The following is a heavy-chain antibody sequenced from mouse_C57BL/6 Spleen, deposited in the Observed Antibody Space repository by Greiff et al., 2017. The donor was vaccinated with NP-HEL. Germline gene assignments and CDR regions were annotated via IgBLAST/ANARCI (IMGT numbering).Heavy chain of an antibody. CDR3: ARQGIYYDYDGGFAY. D-gene: IGHD2-4*01. V-gene: IGHV5-12*01. CDR2: ISNGGGST. J-gene: IGHJ3*01. Sequence: EVMLVESGGGLVQPGGSLKLSCAASGFTFSDYYMYWVRQTPEKRLEWVAYISNGGGSTYYPDTVKGRFTISRDNAKNTLYLQMSRLKSEDTAMYYCARQGIYYDYDGGFAYWGQGTLVTVSA. CDR1: GFTFSDYY.